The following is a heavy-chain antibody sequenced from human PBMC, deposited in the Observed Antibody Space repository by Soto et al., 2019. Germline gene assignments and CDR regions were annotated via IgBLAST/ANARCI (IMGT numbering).Heavy chain of an antibody. D-gene: IGHD2-15*01. CDR2: INPSGST. Sequence: PSETLSLTCAVYGGSFSCYYWSWIRQPPGRGLEWIGEINPSGSTNYNPSLKNRVTISVDTSKNQFSLKLSSVTAADTAVYYCARRSLGYCSGGSGYRGVFDYWGQGTLVTVSS. J-gene: IGHJ4*02. CDR3: ARRSLGYCSGGSGYRGVFDY. CDR1: GGSFSCYY. V-gene: IGHV4-34*01.